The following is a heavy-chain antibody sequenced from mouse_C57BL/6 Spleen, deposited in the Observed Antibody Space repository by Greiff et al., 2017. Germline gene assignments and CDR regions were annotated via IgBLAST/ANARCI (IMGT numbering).Heavy chain of an antibody. CDR2: IYPGSGST. V-gene: IGHV1-55*01. J-gene: IGHJ4*01. Sequence: QVQLQQPGAELVKPGASVKMSCKASGYTFTSYWITWVKQRPGQGLEWIGDIYPGSGSTNYNEKFKSKATLTVDTSSNTAYMQLSSLTSEDSAVYYLARKLGSRAMDYWGQGTSVTVSS. CDR3: ARKLGSRAMDY. D-gene: IGHD4-1*01. CDR1: GYTFTSYW.